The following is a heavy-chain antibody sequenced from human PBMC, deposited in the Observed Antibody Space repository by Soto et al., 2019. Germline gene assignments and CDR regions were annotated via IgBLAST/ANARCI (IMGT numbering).Heavy chain of an antibody. CDR3: ARGKSRLKRGWFDP. V-gene: IGHV4-59*01. CDR2: IYYSGST. Sequence: SETLSLTCTVSGGSISSYYWSWIRQPPGKGLEWIGYIYYSGSTNYNPSLKSRVTIPVDTSKNQFSLKLSSVTAADTAVYYCARGKSRLKRGWFDPWGQGTLVTVSS. J-gene: IGHJ5*02. CDR1: GGSISSYY. D-gene: IGHD6-19*01.